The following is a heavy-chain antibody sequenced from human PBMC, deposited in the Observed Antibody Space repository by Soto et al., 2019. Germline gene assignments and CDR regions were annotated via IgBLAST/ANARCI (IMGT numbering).Heavy chain of an antibody. CDR3: DRKFAREFFDP. J-gene: IGHJ5*02. CDR1: GYTFSTYW. CDR2: IYPGDSDT. D-gene: IGHD3-10*01. Sequence: GESLKISCKGSGYTFSTYWIAWVRQMPGKGLEWMGIIYPGDSDTKYSPAFQGQVTISADKSINTAYLQWTSLEASDTAMYYCDRKFAREFFDPWGQETLGTVPS. V-gene: IGHV5-51*01.